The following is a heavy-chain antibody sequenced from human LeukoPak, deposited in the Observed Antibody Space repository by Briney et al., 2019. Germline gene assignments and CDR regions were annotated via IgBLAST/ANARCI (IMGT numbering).Heavy chain of an antibody. CDR2: INKDGSET. CDR1: AFTFSDYW. V-gene: IGHV3-7*01. Sequence: PGGSLRLSCVASAFTFSDYWMTWVRQAPGKGLERVANINKDGSETYYVDSVKGRFTISRDNAKNSLYLQMNSLRDDDTAVYFCTRDKGWQQFDYWGQGTLVTVSS. CDR3: TRDKGWQQFDY. D-gene: IGHD5-24*01. J-gene: IGHJ4*02.